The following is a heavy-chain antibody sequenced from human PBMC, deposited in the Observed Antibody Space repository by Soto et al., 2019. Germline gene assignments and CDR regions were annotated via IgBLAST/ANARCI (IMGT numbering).Heavy chain of an antibody. CDR2: IYYSGST. CDR3: VRYNWNDGAGDMGMDV. J-gene: IGHJ6*02. CDR1: GGFINNYY. Sequence: QVQLQESGPGLVKPSETLSLTCTVSGGFINNYYWSWIRQPPGKGLEWIGYIYYSGSTNYNSSLKSRVTISVDTSKNQFSLKLSSVTAADTAVYYCVRYNWNDGAGDMGMDVWGQGTTVTVSS. D-gene: IGHD1-1*01. V-gene: IGHV4-59*08.